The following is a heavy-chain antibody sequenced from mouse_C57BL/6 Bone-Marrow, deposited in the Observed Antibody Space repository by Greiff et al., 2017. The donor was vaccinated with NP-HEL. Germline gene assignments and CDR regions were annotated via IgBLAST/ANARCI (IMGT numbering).Heavy chain of an antibody. CDR1: GYSFTGYY. V-gene: IGHV1-42*01. Sequence: EVQLQQSGPELVKPGASVKISCKASGYSFTGYYMNWVKQSPEKSLEWIGEINPSTGGTTYNQKFKAKATLTVDKSSSTAYMQFKSLTSEDSAVYYCARDGYYDYFDYWGQGTTLTVSS. CDR3: ARDGYYDYFDY. CDR2: INPSTGGT. D-gene: IGHD2-3*01. J-gene: IGHJ2*01.